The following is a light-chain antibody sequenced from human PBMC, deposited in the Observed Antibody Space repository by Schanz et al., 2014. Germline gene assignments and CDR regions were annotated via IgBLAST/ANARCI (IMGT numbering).Light chain of an antibody. CDR3: LQSYSTPAPA. CDR1: QSISTY. CDR2: AAS. Sequence: DIQTTQSPSSLSESVGDRVTITCRASQSISTYLNWYQQKPGKAPKLLIYAASSLQSGVPSRFSGSGSGTDFTLTISSLQPEDFATYYCLQSYSTPAPAFGGGTKVEI. J-gene: IGKJ4*01. V-gene: IGKV1-39*01.